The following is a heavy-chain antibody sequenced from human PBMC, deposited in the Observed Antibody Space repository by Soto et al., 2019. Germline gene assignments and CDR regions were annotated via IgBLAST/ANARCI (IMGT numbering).Heavy chain of an antibody. Sequence: QVHLVQSGAEVKKPGASVKVSCKGSGYDFTTDGITWVRQAPGQGLEWMAWISAHNGNTDYAQRLQGRVTVTRDTSTSTAYMELRCLRSDDTAVYYCTRGRYGDYWGQGALVTVSS. CDR3: TRGRYGDY. J-gene: IGHJ4*02. CDR1: GYDFTTDG. CDR2: ISAHNGNT. D-gene: IGHD1-1*01. V-gene: IGHV1-18*01.